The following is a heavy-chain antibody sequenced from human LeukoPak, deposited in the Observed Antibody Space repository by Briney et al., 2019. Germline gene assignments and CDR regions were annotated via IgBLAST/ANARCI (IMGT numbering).Heavy chain of an antibody. J-gene: IGHJ3*02. CDR1: GGSFSGYY. Sequence: PSETLSPTCAVYGGSFSGYYWSWIRQPPGKGLEWIGEINHSGSTNYNPSLKSRVTISVDTSKNQFSLKVSSVTAADTAVYYCASRDTAMVMAPDAFDIWGQGTMVTVSS. V-gene: IGHV4-34*01. D-gene: IGHD5-18*01. CDR3: ASRDTAMVMAPDAFDI. CDR2: INHSGST.